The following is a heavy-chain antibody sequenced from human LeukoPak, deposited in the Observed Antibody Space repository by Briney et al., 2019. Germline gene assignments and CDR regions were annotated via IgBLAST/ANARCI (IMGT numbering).Heavy chain of an antibody. D-gene: IGHD1-1*01. J-gene: IGHJ3*02. CDR3: ARAAVWRLEPDAFDI. CDR1: GFTFSSYS. V-gene: IGHV3-21*01. Sequence: AGGSLRLSCAASGFTFSSYSMNWVRQAPGKGLEWVSSISSSSSYIYYADSVKGRFTISRDNAKNSLYLQMNSLRAEDTAVYYCARAAVWRLEPDAFDIWGQGTMVTVSS. CDR2: ISSSSSYI.